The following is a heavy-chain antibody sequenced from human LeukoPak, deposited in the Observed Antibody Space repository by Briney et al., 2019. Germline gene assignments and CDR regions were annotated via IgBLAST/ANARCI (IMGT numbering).Heavy chain of an antibody. D-gene: IGHD2-15*01. Sequence: SETLSLTCTVSGGSISSYYWSWIRQPPGKGLEWIGYIYTSGSTNYNPSLKSRVTISVDTSKNQFSLKLSSVTAADTAVYYCARRAVVAAPERDYYYYYYMDVWGKGTTVTVSS. V-gene: IGHV4-4*09. CDR2: IYTSGST. J-gene: IGHJ6*03. CDR3: ARRAVVAAPERDYYYYYYMDV. CDR1: GGSISSYY.